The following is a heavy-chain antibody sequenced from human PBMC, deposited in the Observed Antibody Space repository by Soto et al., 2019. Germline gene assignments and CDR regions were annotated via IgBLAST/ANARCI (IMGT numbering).Heavy chain of an antibody. D-gene: IGHD3-10*01. Sequence: PGGSLRLSCAASGFIFSDWFMSWIRQAPGKGLEWSSYISKDSGRATRYADSVKGRFTISRDNAKNSLFLQMNNMTVEDTAVYYCAKENGANPDSWGQVTLVTVSS. V-gene: IGHV3-11*01. J-gene: IGHJ4*02. CDR1: GFIFSDWF. CDR3: AKENGANPDS. CDR2: ISKDSGRAT.